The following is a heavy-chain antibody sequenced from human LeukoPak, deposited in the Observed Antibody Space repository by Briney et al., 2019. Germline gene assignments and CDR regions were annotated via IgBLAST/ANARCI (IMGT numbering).Heavy chain of an antibody. Sequence: PGGSLRLSCAASGFTFSNAWMSWVRQAPGKGLEWVGRIKSKTDGGTTDYAAPVKGRFTISGDDSKNTLYLQMNSLKTEDTAVYYCTTEDVVVVILDYWGQGTLVTVSS. V-gene: IGHV3-15*01. J-gene: IGHJ4*02. D-gene: IGHD3-22*01. CDR3: TTEDVVVVILDY. CDR2: IKSKTDGGTT. CDR1: GFTFSNAW.